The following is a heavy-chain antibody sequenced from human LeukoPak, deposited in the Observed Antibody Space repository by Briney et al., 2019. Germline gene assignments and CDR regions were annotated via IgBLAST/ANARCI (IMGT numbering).Heavy chain of an antibody. D-gene: IGHD2-2*02. Sequence: SETLSLTCTVSGGSISSGDYCWSWIRQPPGKGLEWIGYIYYSGSTYYNPSLKSRVTISVDTSKNQFSLKLSSVTAADTAVYYCARLPDTRYCSSTSCYTAAVTAFDIWGQGTMVTVSS. CDR3: ARLPDTRYCSSTSCYTAAVTAFDI. J-gene: IGHJ3*02. CDR2: IYYSGST. CDR1: GGSISSGDYC. V-gene: IGHV4-30-4*08.